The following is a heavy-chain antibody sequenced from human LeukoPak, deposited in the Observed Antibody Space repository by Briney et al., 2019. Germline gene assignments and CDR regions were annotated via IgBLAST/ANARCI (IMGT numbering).Heavy chain of an antibody. CDR3: ARALRYCSSTSCARWWYFDL. CDR1: GGSFSGYY. J-gene: IGHJ2*01. V-gene: IGHV4-34*01. Sequence: SETLSLTCAVYGGSFSGYYWSWIRQPPGKGLEWIGGINHSGSTNYNPSLKSRVTISVDTSKNQFSLKLSSVTAADTAVYYCARALRYCSSTSCARWWYFDLWGRGTLATVSS. D-gene: IGHD2-2*01. CDR2: INHSGST.